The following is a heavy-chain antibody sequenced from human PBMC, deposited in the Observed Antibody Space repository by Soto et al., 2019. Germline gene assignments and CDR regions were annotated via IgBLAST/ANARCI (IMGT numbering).Heavy chain of an antibody. CDR2: ISAYNGNT. CDR3: ARHGEYYDYIWGSYRYTRAFDI. CDR1: GYTFTSYG. J-gene: IGHJ3*02. Sequence: ASVKVSCKASGYTFTSYGISWVRQAPGQGLEWMGWISAYNGNTNYAQKLQGRVTVTTDTSTSTAYMELRSLRSDDTAVYYCARHGEYYDYIWGSYRYTRAFDIWGQGTMVTVSS. D-gene: IGHD3-16*02. V-gene: IGHV1-18*01.